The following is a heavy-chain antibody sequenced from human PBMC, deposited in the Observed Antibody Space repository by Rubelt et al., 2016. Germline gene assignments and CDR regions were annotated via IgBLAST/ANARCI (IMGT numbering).Heavy chain of an antibody. J-gene: IGHJ4*02. D-gene: IGHD6-19*01. CDR1: GGSFSGYY. Sequence: QVQLQQWGAGLLKPSETLSLTCAVYGGSFSGYYWSWIRQPPGKGLEWIGEINHSGSTNYNPSLRSRVTISVDTSKNQFSLKLSSVTGADTAVYYCARGRAVAGSFDYWGQGTLVTVSS. CDR2: INHSGST. CDR3: ARGRAVAGSFDY. V-gene: IGHV4-34*01.